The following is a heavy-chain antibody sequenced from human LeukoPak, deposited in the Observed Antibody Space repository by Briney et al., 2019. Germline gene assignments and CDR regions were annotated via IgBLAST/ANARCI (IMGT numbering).Heavy chain of an antibody. J-gene: IGHJ4*02. V-gene: IGHV5-51*01. D-gene: IGHD2-15*01. CDR1: GYSFTSYW. Sequence: PGESLKISCRGSGYSFTSYWIAWVRRMRGKGLEWVGNILPDDSDTIYSPSFQGLVTISAHKYISTAYLQSNSLKDSDTAMYYCARHSDITVADTWGQGTLVTVSS. CDR3: ARHSDITVADT. CDR2: ILPDDSDT.